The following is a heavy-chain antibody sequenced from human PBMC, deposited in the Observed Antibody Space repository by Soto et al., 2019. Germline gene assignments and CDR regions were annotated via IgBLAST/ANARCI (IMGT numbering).Heavy chain of an antibody. CDR3: ASEDGWDAFDI. CDR2: IYSGGST. CDR1: GFTVSSNY. D-gene: IGHD2-2*03. V-gene: IGHV3-53*04. Sequence: EVQLVESGGGLVQPGGSLRLSCAASGFTVSSNYMSWVRQAPGKGLEWVSVIYSGGSTYYADSVKGRFTISRHNSKNTLYLQMNSMRAEDTAVYYCASEDGWDAFDIWGQGTMVTVSS. J-gene: IGHJ3*02.